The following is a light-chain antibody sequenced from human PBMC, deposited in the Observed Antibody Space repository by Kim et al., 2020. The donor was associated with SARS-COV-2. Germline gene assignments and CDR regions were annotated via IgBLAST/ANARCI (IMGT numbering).Light chain of an antibody. J-gene: IGLJ3*02. Sequence: RFTVSCTGSSTSIGAGYDVHWYQHLPGTAPKLLIYGNSNRPSGVPDRFSGSNSGTSASLAITGLQAEDEADYYCQSYDSSLSGSVFGGGTKLTVL. CDR1: STSIGAGYD. V-gene: IGLV1-40*01. CDR2: GNS. CDR3: QSYDSSLSGSV.